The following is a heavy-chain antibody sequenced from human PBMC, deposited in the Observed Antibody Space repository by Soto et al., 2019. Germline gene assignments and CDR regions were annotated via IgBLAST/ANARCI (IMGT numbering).Heavy chain of an antibody. CDR3: VKDGSSGWPYYYGLDV. V-gene: IGHV3-30*18. J-gene: IGHJ6*02. CDR1: GFTFSSYG. D-gene: IGHD6-19*01. CDR2: ISYDGSNK. Sequence: GGSLRLSCAASGFTFSSYGMHWVRQAPGKGLEWVAVISYDGSNKYYADSVKGRFTIARDNSKNTLFLHMSSLRAEDTAVYYCVKDGSSGWPYYYGLDVWGQGTSVTVSS.